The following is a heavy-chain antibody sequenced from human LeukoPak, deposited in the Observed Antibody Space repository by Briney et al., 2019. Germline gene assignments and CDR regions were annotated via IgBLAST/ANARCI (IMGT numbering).Heavy chain of an antibody. CDR2: ITGSGGNT. V-gene: IGHV3-23*01. CDR1: GFIFSNYA. Sequence: GGSLRLSCAASGFIFSNYAMSWVRQAPGEGLEWVSAITGSGGNTYSADSVKGQFTTSRDNSKNTLSLQMNSLRAEDTAVYYCAKASRQSSGWYFDYWGQGTLVTVSS. J-gene: IGHJ4*02. D-gene: IGHD6-25*01. CDR3: AKASRQSSGWYFDY.